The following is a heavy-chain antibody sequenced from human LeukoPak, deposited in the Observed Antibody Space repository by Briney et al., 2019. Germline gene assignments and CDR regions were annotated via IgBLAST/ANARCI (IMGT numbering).Heavy chain of an antibody. D-gene: IGHD5-18*01. CDR3: ARDPGYNYGLDY. CDR2: ISWNSGSI. J-gene: IGHJ4*02. V-gene: IGHV3-9*01. CDR1: GFTFDDYA. Sequence: PGRSLRLSCAASGFTFDDYAMHWVRQAPGKGLEWVSGISWNSGSIGYADSVKGRFTISRDNSKNTLYLQMNSLRAEDTAVYYCARDPGYNYGLDYWGQGSLVIVSS.